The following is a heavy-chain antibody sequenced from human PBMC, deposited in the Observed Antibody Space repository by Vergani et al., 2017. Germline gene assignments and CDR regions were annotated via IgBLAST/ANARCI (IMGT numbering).Heavy chain of an antibody. CDR1: GGSFSGYY. CDR3: ARGRGYCSSTSCPGITGTRYYYYYYMDV. V-gene: IGHV4-34*01. J-gene: IGHJ6*03. D-gene: IGHD2-2*01. Sequence: QVQLQQWGAGLLKPSETLSLTCAVYGGSFSGYYWSWIRQPPGKGLELIGEINHSGSTNYNPSLKSRVTISVDTSKNQFSLKLSSVTAADTAVYYCARGRGYCSSTSCPGITGTRYYYYYYMDVWGKGTTVTVSS. CDR2: INHSGST.